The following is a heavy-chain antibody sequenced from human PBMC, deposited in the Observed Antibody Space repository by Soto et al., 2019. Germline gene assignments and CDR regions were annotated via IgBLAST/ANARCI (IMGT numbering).Heavy chain of an antibody. CDR1: GFTLTTYW. Sequence: GGSLRLSCEASGFTLTTYWIHWVRQVPGKGLVWVSRINTDGSTTTYADSVKGRFSISRDNAKNRLYLQMHNLGVEDTAVYYCVTDQDTYGQAVFNFWGQGTVVTVSS. D-gene: IGHD2-15*01. CDR3: VTDQDTYGQAVFNF. V-gene: IGHV3-74*03. J-gene: IGHJ4*02. CDR2: INTDGSTT.